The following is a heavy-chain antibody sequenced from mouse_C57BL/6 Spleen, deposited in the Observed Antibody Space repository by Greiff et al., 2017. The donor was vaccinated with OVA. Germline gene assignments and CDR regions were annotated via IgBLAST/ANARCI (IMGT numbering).Heavy chain of an antibody. D-gene: IGHD1-1*01. CDR1: GFTFSDYG. CDR2: ISSGSSTI. CDR3: ARMSDYYGSSYYFDD. V-gene: IGHV5-17*01. J-gene: IGHJ2*01. Sequence: EVKLVESGGGLVKPGGSLKLSCAASGFTFSDYGMHWVRQAPEKGLEWVAYISSGSSTIYYADTVKGRFTLSRDNAKTTLFLQMTSLRSEDTAMYYCARMSDYYGSSYYFDDWGKGTTLTVSS.